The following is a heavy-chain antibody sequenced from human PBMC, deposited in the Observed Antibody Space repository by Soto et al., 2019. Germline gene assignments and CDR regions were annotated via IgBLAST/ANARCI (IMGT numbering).Heavy chain of an antibody. V-gene: IGHV1-46*01. CDR1: GYTFTSYY. CDR2: INPSGGST. D-gene: IGHD3-22*01. Sequence: ASVKVACKASGYTFTSYYMHWVRQAPGQGLEWMGIINPSGGSTSYAQKFQGRVTMTRDTSTSTVYMELSSLRSEDTAVYYCAREQIVVVMSTRSQNPFDISGQGTMVTVSS. J-gene: IGHJ3*02. CDR3: AREQIVVVMSTRSQNPFDI.